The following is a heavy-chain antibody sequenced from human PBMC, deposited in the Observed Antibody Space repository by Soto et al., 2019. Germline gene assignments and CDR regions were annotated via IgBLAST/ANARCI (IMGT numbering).Heavy chain of an antibody. CDR3: ARAPLLLWFGELLSPPDY. J-gene: IGHJ4*02. CDR1: GFTFSSYW. Sequence: GGSLRLSCAASGFTFSSYWMSWVRQAPGKGLEWVANIKQDGSEKYYVDSVKGRFTISRDNAKNSLYLQMNSLRAEDTAVYYCARAPLLLWFGELLSPPDYWGQGTLVTVYS. CDR2: IKQDGSEK. V-gene: IGHV3-7*01. D-gene: IGHD3-10*01.